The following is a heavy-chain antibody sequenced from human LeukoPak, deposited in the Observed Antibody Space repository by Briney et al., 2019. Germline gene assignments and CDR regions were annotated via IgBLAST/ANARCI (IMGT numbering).Heavy chain of an antibody. V-gene: IGHV4-39*02. D-gene: IGHD3-10*01. J-gene: IGHJ6*03. CDR3: ARDRGLLWFGAVYYYMDV. CDR1: GGSISSSSYY. Sequence: KPSETLSLTCTVSGGSISSSSYYWGWIRQPPGKGLEWIGSIYYSGSTYYNPSLKSRVTISVDTSKNQFSLKLSSVTAADTAVYYCARDRGLLWFGAVYYYMDVWGKGTTVTISS. CDR2: IYYSGST.